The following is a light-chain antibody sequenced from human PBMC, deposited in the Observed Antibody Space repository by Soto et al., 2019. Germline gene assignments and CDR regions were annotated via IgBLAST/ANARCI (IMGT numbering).Light chain of an antibody. CDR3: QQYNNYPRT. J-gene: IGKJ1*01. V-gene: IGKV1-5*01. Sequence: DIQMTQSPSTLSASIGDRVTITCRASESIRTWLAWYQHKPGKAPKFLIYDASSLESGVPSRFSGSGSGTEFTLTISSLQPDDFAIYYCQQYNNYPRTFGKGTKVDIK. CDR2: DAS. CDR1: ESIRTW.